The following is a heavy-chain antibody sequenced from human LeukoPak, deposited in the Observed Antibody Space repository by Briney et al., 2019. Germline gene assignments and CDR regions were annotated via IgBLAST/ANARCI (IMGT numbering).Heavy chain of an antibody. CDR1: GLAFSAYK. V-gene: IGHV3-74*01. J-gene: IGHJ4*02. CDR3: VVGGSPGY. Sequence: GGSLRLSCAASGLAFSAYKMHWVRQAPRKGLVWVSRISTDGYTTDYADFVQGRFTASRDNTKNTWSLEMNSLRAEDTAVYYCVVGGSPGYWDQGTLVTVSS. D-gene: IGHD2-15*01. CDR2: ISTDGYTT.